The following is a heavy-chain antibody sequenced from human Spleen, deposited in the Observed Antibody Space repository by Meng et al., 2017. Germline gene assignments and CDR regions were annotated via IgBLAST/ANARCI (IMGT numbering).Heavy chain of an antibody. J-gene: IGHJ4*02. V-gene: IGHV1-2*02. D-gene: IGHD6-13*01. Sequence: ASVKVSCKASGGTFSSYAISWVRQAPGQGLEWMGWINPHSGGTNYEENYRDRVTMTRDTSISTAYMELSGLRSDDTAMYYCARDEDISAAGKLFGDYWGQGTLVTVSS. CDR2: INPHSGGT. CDR3: ARDEDISAAGKLFGDY. CDR1: GGTFSSYA.